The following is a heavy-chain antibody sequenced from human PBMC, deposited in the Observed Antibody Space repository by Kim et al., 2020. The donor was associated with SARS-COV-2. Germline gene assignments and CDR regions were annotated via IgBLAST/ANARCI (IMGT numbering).Heavy chain of an antibody. CDR1: GGSFSGYY. V-gene: IGHV4-34*01. J-gene: IGHJ4*02. CDR3: ASNPAPPPKNIAARKSTTPSRVRGYFEY. Sequence: SETLSLTCAVYGGSFSGYYWSWIRQPPGMGLEWIGEINHSGSTNYNPSLKSRVTISVDTSKNQFSLKLSSVTAADTAVYYCASNPAPPPKNIAARKSTTPSRVRGYFEYWGQGTLVTVSS. CDR2: INHSGST. D-gene: IGHD6-6*01.